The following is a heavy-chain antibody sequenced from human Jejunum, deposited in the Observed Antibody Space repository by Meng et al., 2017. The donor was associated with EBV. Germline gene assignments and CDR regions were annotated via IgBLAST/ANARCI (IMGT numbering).Heavy chain of an antibody. CDR2: IYHSGNT. V-gene: IGHV4-4*02. CDR3: ARYGSGYFPAMWY. CDR1: GDSISSSNW. D-gene: IGHD3-3*01. Sequence: APLQESGPGLVKPSGPLSLTCAVSGDSISSSNWWSWVRQPPGKGLEWIGEIYHSGNTNYNPSLKSRVTISVDKSKNQFSLKLCSVTAADTAVYYCARYGSGYFPAMWYWGQGTLVTVSS. J-gene: IGHJ4*02.